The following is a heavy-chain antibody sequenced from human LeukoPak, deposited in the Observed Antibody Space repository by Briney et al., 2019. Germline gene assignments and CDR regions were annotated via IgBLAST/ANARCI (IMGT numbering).Heavy chain of an antibody. D-gene: IGHD1-1*01. CDR3: TKDPNGNDIGAFDP. J-gene: IGHJ5*02. CDR2: MTGNGGTV. CDR1: GLSFSDFA. V-gene: IGHV3-23*01. Sequence: GGSLRLSCAGSGLSFSDFAMTWVRQAPGKGLEWVSSMTGNGGTVVYTDSVTGRFTMSRDNSKNTVYLQMNSLRAEDTALYYGTKDPNGNDIGAFDPWGLGTLVTVSS.